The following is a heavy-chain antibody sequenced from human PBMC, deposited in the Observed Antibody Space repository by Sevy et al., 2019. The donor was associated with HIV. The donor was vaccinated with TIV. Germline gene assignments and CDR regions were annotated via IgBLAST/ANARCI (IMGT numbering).Heavy chain of an antibody. CDR1: GASMRSGTYD. J-gene: IGHJ5*02. V-gene: IGHV4-31*03. Sequence: SETLSLTCTVSGASMRSGTYDWSWIRQHRGKGLEWIGYIYYTGSTYYNPSLKSRVIISLDASKNQFSLKLSSVTAADTAVYYCARGRLIVARERWFDPWGQGTLVTVSS. CDR3: ARGRLIVARERWFDP. CDR2: IYYTGST. D-gene: IGHD5-12*01.